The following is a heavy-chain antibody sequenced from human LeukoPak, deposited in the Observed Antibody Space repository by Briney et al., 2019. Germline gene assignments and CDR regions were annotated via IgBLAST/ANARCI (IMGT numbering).Heavy chain of an antibody. V-gene: IGHV4-39*07. CDR3: ARAGYSSGWYADY. D-gene: IGHD6-19*01. CDR2: IYYSGST. J-gene: IGHJ4*02. CDR1: GGSISSSSYY. Sequence: SETLSLTCTVSGGSISSSSYYWGWIRQPPGKGLDWIGSIYYSGSTYYNPSLKSRVTISVDTSKNQFSLKLSSVTAADTAVYYCARAGYSSGWYADYWGQGTLVTVSS.